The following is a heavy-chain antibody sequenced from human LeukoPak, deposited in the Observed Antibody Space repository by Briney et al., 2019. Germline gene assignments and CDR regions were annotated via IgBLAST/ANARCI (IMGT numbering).Heavy chain of an antibody. CDR1: GFTFNNYA. V-gene: IGHV3-23*01. CDR3: ARVPGRASSYYFDY. J-gene: IGHJ4*02. CDR2: ISDSGDNT. Sequence: GSLRLSCAASGFTFNNYAMNRVRQAPGKGLEWVSTISDSGDNTYYADSVKGRFTISRDNSKNTLYLQMNNLRAEDTAVYFCARVPGRASSYYFDYWGQGTLVTVSS.